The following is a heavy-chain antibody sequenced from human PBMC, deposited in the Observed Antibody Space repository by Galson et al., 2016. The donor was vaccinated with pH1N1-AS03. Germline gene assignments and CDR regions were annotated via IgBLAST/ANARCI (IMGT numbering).Heavy chain of an antibody. CDR2: IIPIVGIG. V-gene: IGHV1-69*02. Sequence: SVKVSCKASGGTFSSYIFSWVRQAPGQGLEWMGRIIPIVGIGNQAQKFQGRVTITADKSTTTAYMELSSLRSEDTAVYYCARMFYDSWIGYDYYGMDVWGQGTTVTVSS. D-gene: IGHD3-3*01. CDR1: GGTFSSYI. J-gene: IGHJ6*02. CDR3: ARMFYDSWIGYDYYGMDV.